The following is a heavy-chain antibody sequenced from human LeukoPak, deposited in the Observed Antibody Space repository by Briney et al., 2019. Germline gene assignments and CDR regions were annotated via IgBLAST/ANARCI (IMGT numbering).Heavy chain of an antibody. CDR3: ARGTSEGYSYGQKEFDY. CDR2: IYDSGST. D-gene: IGHD5-18*01. CDR1: GGSIRSSYCY. V-gene: IGHV4-39*07. J-gene: IGHJ4*02. Sequence: SETLFLTCTVSGGSIRSSYCYWGWIRQPPGKGLEWIGSIYDSGSTYYNPSLKSRVTISVDTSKNQFSLKLSSVTAADTAVYYCARGTSEGYSYGQKEFDYWGQGTLVTVSS.